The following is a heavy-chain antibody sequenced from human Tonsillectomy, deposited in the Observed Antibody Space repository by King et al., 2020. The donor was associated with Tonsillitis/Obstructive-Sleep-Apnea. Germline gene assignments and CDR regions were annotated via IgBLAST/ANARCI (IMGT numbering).Heavy chain of an antibody. CDR2: INPNSGGT. J-gene: IGHJ4*02. V-gene: IGHV1-2*02. CDR3: ARGWKGYCSSTSCYTPHY. D-gene: IGHD2-2*02. CDR1: GYTFTGYY. Sequence: QLVQSGAEVKKPGASVKVSCKASGYTFTGYYMHWVRQAPGQGLEWMGWINPNSGGTNYAQKFQGRVTMTRDTSISTAYMELSRLRSDDTAVYYCARGWKGYCSSTSCYTPHYWGQGTLVTVSS.